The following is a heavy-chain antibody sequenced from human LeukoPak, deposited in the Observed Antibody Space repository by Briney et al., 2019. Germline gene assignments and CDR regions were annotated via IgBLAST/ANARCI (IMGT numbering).Heavy chain of an antibody. CDR3: ASATGSGSPNSNYYYGMDV. CDR1: GFTFSHYA. J-gene: IGHJ6*02. V-gene: IGHV3-23*01. D-gene: IGHD1-26*01. Sequence: GGSLRLSCAASGFTFSHYAMSWVRQAPGKGLERVSGISGSGSDTFYADSVKGRFTISRDNSKNTLYLQMSSLRAEDKAVYYCASATGSGSPNSNYYYGMDVWGQGTTVTVSS. CDR2: ISGSGSDT.